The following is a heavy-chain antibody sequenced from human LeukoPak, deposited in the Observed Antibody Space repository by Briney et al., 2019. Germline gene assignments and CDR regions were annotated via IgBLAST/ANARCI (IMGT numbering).Heavy chain of an antibody. CDR1: GFTFSSYA. D-gene: IGHD4-17*01. CDR2: IYSGGST. V-gene: IGHV3-53*01. J-gene: IGHJ4*02. CDR3: AGVYGDGDY. Sequence: GGSLRLSCAASGFTFSSYAMSWVRQAPGKGLEWVSVIYSGGSTYYADSVKGRFTISRDNSKNTLYLQMNSLRAEDTAVYYCAGVYGDGDYWGQGTLVTVSS.